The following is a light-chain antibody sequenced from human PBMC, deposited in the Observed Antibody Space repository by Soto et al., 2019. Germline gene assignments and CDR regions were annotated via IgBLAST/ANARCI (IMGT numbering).Light chain of an antibody. CDR1: QSLLHSNGYTY. CDR3: MQALQTRT. V-gene: IGKV2-28*01. J-gene: IGKJ1*01. Sequence: DIVMTQSPLSLSVTPGEPASISCRSCQSLLHSNGYTYLDWYLQKPGQSPQLLIYFVSNRASGVPDRFSGSGSGTDFTLKISRVEPEDVGVYYCMQALQTRTFGQGTKV. CDR2: FVS.